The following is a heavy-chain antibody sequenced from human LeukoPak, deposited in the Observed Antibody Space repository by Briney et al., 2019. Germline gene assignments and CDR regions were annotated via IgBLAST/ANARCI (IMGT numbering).Heavy chain of an antibody. J-gene: IGHJ4*02. CDR3: ARHYGP. V-gene: IGHV4-39*01. CDR1: GGSISDSSYY. CDR2: IYYSGSP. D-gene: IGHD3-10*01. Sequence: SETLSLTCTVSGGSISDSSYYWGWIRQPPGKGLEWIGSIYYSGSPYYNPSLKSRVTISVDTSKNQFSLKLTSVTATDTAVYYWARHYGPWGQGTLVTVSS.